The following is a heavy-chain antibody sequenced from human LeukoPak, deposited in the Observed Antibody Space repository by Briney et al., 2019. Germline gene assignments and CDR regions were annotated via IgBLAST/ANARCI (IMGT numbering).Heavy chain of an antibody. Sequence: GGSLRLSCVASGLTVRSNYMSWVRQAPGKGLEWVSVIYSGGRTYYADAVKGRFTMSRDKSKNTVYLQMNSLIAEDTAVYYCARDFETGGYYYYGMDVWGQGTTVTVSS. CDR2: IYSGGRT. CDR1: GLTVRSNY. V-gene: IGHV3-53*01. CDR3: ARDFETGGYYYYGMDV. D-gene: IGHD3-10*01. J-gene: IGHJ6*02.